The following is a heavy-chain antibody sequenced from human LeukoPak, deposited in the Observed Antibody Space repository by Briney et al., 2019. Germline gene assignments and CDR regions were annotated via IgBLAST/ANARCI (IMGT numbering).Heavy chain of an antibody. CDR1: AFTFSDYH. J-gene: IGHJ4*02. Sequence: GGSLRLSCAASAFTFSDYHMXWIRQAPGXGLEWGSXISSSSDYTDYADYVRGRFTVSRDNAKKSLYLQMDSLRAEDTAVYYCAGPTCLRGGYCSTNSWGQGTLVTVSS. CDR2: ISSSSDYT. V-gene: IGHV3-11*03. CDR3: AGPTCLRGGYCSTNS. D-gene: IGHD2-2*01.